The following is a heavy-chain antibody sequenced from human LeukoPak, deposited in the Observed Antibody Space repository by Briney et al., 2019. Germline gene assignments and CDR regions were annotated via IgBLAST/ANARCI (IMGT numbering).Heavy chain of an antibody. J-gene: IGHJ1*01. D-gene: IGHD4-23*01. CDR2: ISYDGSNK. V-gene: IGHV3-30-3*01. Sequence: GGSLRLSCAASGFTFTNYAMHWVRQAPGKGLEWVAVISYDGSNKYYADSVKGRFTISRDNSKNTLYLQMNSLRAEDTAVYYCASPDDYGGNSGYFQHWGQGTLVTVSS. CDR3: ASPDDYGGNSGYFQH. CDR1: GFTFTNYA.